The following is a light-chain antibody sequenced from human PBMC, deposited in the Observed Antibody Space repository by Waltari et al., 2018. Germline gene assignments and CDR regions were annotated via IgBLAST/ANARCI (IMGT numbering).Light chain of an antibody. CDR1: SSDVGSYNL. Sequence: QSALTQPASVSGSPGQSITISCTGTSSDVGSYNLVSWYQQSPGKAPTLMILSDRFSCSKSHNTASRTISGLQAEDEADYYCCSYAPGNTYVFGTGTKVTVL. J-gene: IGLJ1*01. V-gene: IGLV2-23*01. CDR3: CSYAPGNTYV.